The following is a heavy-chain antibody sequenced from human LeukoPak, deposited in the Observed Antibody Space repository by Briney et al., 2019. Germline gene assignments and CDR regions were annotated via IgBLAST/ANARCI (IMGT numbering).Heavy chain of an antibody. CDR2: IYYSGST. Sequence: SETLSLTCTVSGGSVSSYYWSWIRQPPGKGLEWIGYIYYSGSTNYNPSLKSRVTISVDTSKNQFSLKLSSVTAADTAVCYCAREGTTYYYDTSGYRPPSGSWGQGTLVTVSS. V-gene: IGHV4-59*02. CDR1: GGSVSSYY. CDR3: AREGTTYYYDTSGYRPPSGS. J-gene: IGHJ5*02. D-gene: IGHD3-22*01.